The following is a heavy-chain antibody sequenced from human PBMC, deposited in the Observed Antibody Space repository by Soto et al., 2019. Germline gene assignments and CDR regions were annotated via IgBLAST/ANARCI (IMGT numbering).Heavy chain of an antibody. Sequence: GQSLKVPSNVFEYSCAGFGSRRIRKINGKGLEWMGRIDPSDSYTNYSPSFQGHVTISADKSISTAYLQWSSLKASDTAMYYCARVPLTYDYGSGSYGRYGMDVLGHGSTVTVSS. J-gene: IGHJ6*02. CDR2: IDPSDSYT. CDR1: EYSCAGFG. CDR3: ARVPLTYDYGSGSYGRYGMDV. D-gene: IGHD3-10*01. V-gene: IGHV5-10-1*01.